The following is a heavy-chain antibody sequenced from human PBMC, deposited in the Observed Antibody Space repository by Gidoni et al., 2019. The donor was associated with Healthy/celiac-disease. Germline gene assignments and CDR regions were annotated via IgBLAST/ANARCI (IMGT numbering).Heavy chain of an antibody. CDR3: ARVRQAARQIDY. D-gene: IGHD6-6*01. V-gene: IGHV3-21*01. CDR1: GFTFSSYS. CDR2: ISSSSSYI. J-gene: IGHJ4*02. Sequence: EVQLVESGGGLVKPGGSLRLSCAASGFTFSSYSMNWVRQAPGKGLEWVSSISSSSSYIYYADSVKGRFTISRDNAKNSLYLQMNSLRAEDTAVYYCARVRQAARQIDYWGQGTLVTVSS.